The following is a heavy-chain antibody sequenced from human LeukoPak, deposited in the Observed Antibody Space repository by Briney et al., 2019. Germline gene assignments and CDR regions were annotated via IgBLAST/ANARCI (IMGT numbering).Heavy chain of an antibody. J-gene: IGHJ4*02. Sequence: GGSLRLSCAASGFTFSSYAMSWVRQAPGKGLEWVSAISGSGSTIYYADSVKGRFTISRDNAKNSLYLQMNSLSAEDTAVYYCARESQWTFDYWGQGTLVTISS. D-gene: IGHD6-19*01. CDR2: ISGSGSTI. CDR1: GFTFSSYA. CDR3: ARESQWTFDY. V-gene: IGHV3-23*01.